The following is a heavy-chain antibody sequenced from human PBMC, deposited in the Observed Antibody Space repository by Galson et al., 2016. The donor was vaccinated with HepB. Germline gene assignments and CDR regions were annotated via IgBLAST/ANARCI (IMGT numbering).Heavy chain of an antibody. CDR1: GFTFSNYG. J-gene: IGHJ4*02. V-gene: IGHV3-30*03. CDR2: DSMDGRRK. Sequence: SLRLSCAASGFTFSNYGMHWVRQALGKGLEWVAADSMDGRRKFYADSVKGRFTISRDNSNSMLFLQMSSLRADDTAVYYCARRHEYCPPVGCSADYWGQGTLVSVSS. D-gene: IGHD2/OR15-2a*01. CDR3: ARRHEYCPPVGCSADY.